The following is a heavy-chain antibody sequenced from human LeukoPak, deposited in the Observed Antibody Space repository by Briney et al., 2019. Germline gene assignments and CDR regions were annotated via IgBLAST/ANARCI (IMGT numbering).Heavy chain of an antibody. CDR2: IYYSGST. J-gene: IGHJ6*02. CDR3: ARSYCSGGSCARAPWDYYYGMDV. Sequence: PSETLSLTCTVSGGSISSYYWSWIRQPPGKGLEWIGYIYYSGSTNYNPSLKSRVTISVDTSKNQFSLKLSSVTAADTAVYYCARSYCSGGSCARAPWDYYYGMDVWGQGTTVTVSS. V-gene: IGHV4-59*01. CDR1: GGSISSYY. D-gene: IGHD2-15*01.